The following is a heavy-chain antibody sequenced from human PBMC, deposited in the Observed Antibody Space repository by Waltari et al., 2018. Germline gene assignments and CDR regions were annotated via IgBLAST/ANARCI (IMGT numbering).Heavy chain of an antibody. CDR3: TRNPGY. J-gene: IGHJ4*02. CDR1: DFFFTDYW. V-gene: IGHV3-74*03. Sequence: EVQLVNSGGGLVQPGGSLRLSCAASDFFFTDYWFDWVRQAPGKGLVWVSRMKTDGTSITYADSVKGRFTISRDSAKNTYYLQMNSLRAEDTAVYYCTRNPGYWGQGTLVTVSS. CDR2: MKTDGTSI.